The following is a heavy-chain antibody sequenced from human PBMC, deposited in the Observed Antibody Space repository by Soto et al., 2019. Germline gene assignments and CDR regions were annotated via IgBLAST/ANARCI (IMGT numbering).Heavy chain of an antibody. J-gene: IGHJ4*02. Sequence: GGSLRLSCAASGFTFSGSAMHWVRQASGKGLEWVGRIRSKANSYATAYAASVKGRFTISRDDSKNTAYLQMNSLKTEDTAVYYCTSRSYDFWSGYYPDYWGQVTLVTVSS. CDR1: GFTFSGSA. CDR2: IRSKANSYAT. V-gene: IGHV3-73*01. D-gene: IGHD3-3*01. CDR3: TSRSYDFWSGYYPDY.